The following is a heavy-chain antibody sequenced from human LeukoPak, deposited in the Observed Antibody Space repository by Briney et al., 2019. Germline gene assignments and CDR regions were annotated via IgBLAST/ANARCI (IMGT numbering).Heavy chain of an antibody. CDR1: GGSISSSSYY. CDR2: IYYSGST. J-gene: IGHJ4*02. Sequence: PSETLSLTCTVSGGSISSSSYYRGWIRQPPGKGLEWIGSIYYSGSTYYNPSLKSRVTISVDTSKNQFSLKLSSVTAADTAVYYCAREGLEDSSDPSFDYWGQGTLVTVSS. D-gene: IGHD2-21*01. CDR3: AREGLEDSSDPSFDY. V-gene: IGHV4-39*02.